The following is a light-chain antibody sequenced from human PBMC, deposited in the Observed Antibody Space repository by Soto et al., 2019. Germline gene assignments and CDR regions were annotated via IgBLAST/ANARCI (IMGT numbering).Light chain of an antibody. CDR3: SSYTSTYSLV. CDR2: DVN. J-gene: IGLJ1*01. V-gene: IGLV2-14*03. Sequence: QSALTQPASVSGSPGQSITISCTGTIDDVGAYNYVSWYQQRPGSAPQLIMYDVNNRPSGASHRFSGSKSGHTAYLTISGLQRDDEATYHGSSYTSTYSLVFGTGTKVTV. CDR1: IDDVGAYNY.